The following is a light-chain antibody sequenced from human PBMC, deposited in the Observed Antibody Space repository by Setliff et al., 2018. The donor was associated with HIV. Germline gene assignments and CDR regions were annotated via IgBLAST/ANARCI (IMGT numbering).Light chain of an antibody. J-gene: IGLJ2*01. V-gene: IGLV2-8*01. CDR2: EVT. CDR1: SSDVGGYNY. CDR3: SSYAGSNNFV. Sequence: QSALTQPPSASGSPGQSVTISCTGTSSDVGGYNYVSWYQQHPGQAPKLMIYEVTKRPSGVPDRFSGSKSGSTASLTVSGLQAEDEADYYCSSYAGSNNFVFGGGTKVTVL.